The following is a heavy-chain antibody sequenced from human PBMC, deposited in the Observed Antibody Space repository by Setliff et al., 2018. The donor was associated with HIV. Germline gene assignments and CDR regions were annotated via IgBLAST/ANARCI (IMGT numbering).Heavy chain of an antibody. CDR2: INPSGGST. D-gene: IGHD3-3*01. CDR3: ARDHLADYYFDY. CDR1: GDTFRSHA. Sequence: ASVKVSCKASGDTFRSHAISWVRQAPGQGLEWMGIINPSGGSTSYAQKFQGRVTMTRDTSTSTVYMELSSLRSEDTAVYYCARDHLADYYFDYWGQGTLVTVSS. V-gene: IGHV1-46*01. J-gene: IGHJ4*02.